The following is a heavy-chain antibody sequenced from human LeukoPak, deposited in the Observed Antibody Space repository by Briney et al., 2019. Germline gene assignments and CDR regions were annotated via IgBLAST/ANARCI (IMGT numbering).Heavy chain of an antibody. D-gene: IGHD1/OR15-1a*01. J-gene: IGHJ4*02. CDR3: ARNKGPYYFDY. CDR2: ISYDGSNK. CDR1: GFTFSRFG. V-gene: IGHV3-30*03. Sequence: GSLRLPCGASGFTFSRFGLHWVRQAPGKGLEWGGGISYDGSNKYYADSVKGRFTISRDNSKNALYLQINSLRAEDTAVYYCARNKGPYYFDYWGQGTLLTVSP.